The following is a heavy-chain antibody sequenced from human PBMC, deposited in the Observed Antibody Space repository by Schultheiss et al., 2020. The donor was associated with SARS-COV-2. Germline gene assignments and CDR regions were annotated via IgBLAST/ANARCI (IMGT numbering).Heavy chain of an antibody. V-gene: IGHV4-34*01. D-gene: IGHD3-3*01. Sequence: SETLSLTCAVYGGSFSGYYWSWIRQPPGKGLEWIGHIYYSGSTNYNPSLKSRVTISVDTSKNQFSLRLRSATAADTAVYYCASGVYRFLEWQERDYWGQGTLVTVSS. J-gene: IGHJ4*02. CDR2: IYYSGST. CDR3: ASGVYRFLEWQERDY. CDR1: GGSFSGYY.